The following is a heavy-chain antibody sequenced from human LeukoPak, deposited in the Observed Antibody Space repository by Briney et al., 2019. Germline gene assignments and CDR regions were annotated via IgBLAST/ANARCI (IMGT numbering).Heavy chain of an antibody. V-gene: IGHV4-34*01. CDR1: GGSFSGYH. Sequence: SETLSLTCAVYGGSFSGYHWSWIRQPPGKGLEWIGEINHSGSTNYNPSLKSRVTISVDTSKNQFSLKLSSVTAADTAVYYCASSRLFLDYWGQGTLVTVSS. D-gene: IGHD3-22*01. J-gene: IGHJ4*02. CDR3: ASSRLFLDY. CDR2: INHSGST.